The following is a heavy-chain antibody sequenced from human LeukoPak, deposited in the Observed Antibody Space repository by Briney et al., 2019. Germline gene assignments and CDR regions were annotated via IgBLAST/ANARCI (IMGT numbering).Heavy chain of an antibody. CDR1: GGSISSRSYY. J-gene: IGHJ4*02. CDR2: IYYTGST. V-gene: IGHV4-39*01. CDR3: ARGKYYYYGSGSYPHFSY. Sequence: SETLSLTCTVSGGSISSRSYYWGWIRQPPGKGLEWIGSIYYTGSTYYNPSLKSRVTISVDTSKNQFSLKLSSVTAADTAVYYCARGKYYYYGSGSYPHFSYWGQGTLVTVSS. D-gene: IGHD3-10*01.